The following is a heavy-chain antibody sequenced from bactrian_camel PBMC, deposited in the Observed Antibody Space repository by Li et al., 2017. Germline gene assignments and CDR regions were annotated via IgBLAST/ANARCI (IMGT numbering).Heavy chain of an antibody. J-gene: IGHJ4*01. D-gene: IGHD2*01. CDR2: INTGGGST. V-gene: IGHV3S40*01. CDR1: GFRATSDC. Sequence: VQLVESGGDSVQAGGSLTLSCTYSGFRATSDCMGWFRQAPGKGREGVAVINTGGGSTVYADSVKGRFTISRDNAKTTVYLQMNSLKPEDTAMYYCAAPALDKGSGDGAYCYTVLERFGTTGRGTQVTVS.